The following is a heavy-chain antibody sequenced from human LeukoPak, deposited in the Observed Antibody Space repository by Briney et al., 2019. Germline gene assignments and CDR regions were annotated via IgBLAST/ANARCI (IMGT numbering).Heavy chain of an antibody. D-gene: IGHD3-10*01. Sequence: SETLSFTCAVYCSSFHNYYWTWIRQPPGKRLEWLGEIGHSGGTNYNPSLNSRVTISLDTSKNQFSLRLTSVTAADTAVYYCARSGTYQHSSAYDYWGQGNLVTVSS. CDR1: CSSFHNYY. J-gene: IGHJ4*01. CDR3: ARSGTYQHSSAYDY. CDR2: IGHSGGT. V-gene: IGHV4-34*01.